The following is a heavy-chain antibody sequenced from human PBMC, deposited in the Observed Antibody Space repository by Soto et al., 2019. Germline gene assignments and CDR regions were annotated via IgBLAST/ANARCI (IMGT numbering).Heavy chain of an antibody. J-gene: IGHJ4*02. CDR3: ARVPDY. CDR1: GSSMSSGGYS. V-gene: IGHV4-30-2*01. Sequence: QLQLLESGSGLVKPSQTLSLTCAVSGSSMSSGGYSWGWIRQPPGKGLEWIGYIYHSVSTYYNPSLKSRVTISVDMSKNQFSLRLSSVTAADTAVYYCARVPDYWGQGTLVTVSS. CDR2: IYHSVST.